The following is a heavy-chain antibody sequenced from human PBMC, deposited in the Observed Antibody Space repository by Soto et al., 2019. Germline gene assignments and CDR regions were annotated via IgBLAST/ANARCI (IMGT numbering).Heavy chain of an antibody. J-gene: IGHJ5*02. CDR1: GGTFSSYA. CDR2: IIPIVGTA. Sequence: QVQMVQSGAEVKKPGSSVKVSCKASGGTFSSYAISWVRQAPGQGLEWMGGIIPIVGTANYAQKFQGRVTITGDESTSTAYMELSSLRSEDTAVYYCARAAPITIVRGVIITGGWFDPWGQGTLVTVSS. CDR3: ARAAPITIVRGVIITGGWFDP. D-gene: IGHD3-10*01. V-gene: IGHV1-69*01.